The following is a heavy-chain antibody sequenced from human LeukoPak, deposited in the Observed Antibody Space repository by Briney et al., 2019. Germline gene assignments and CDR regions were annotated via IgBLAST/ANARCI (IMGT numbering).Heavy chain of an antibody. V-gene: IGHV4-59*01. CDR1: GGSISSYY. J-gene: IGHJ3*02. Sequence: SETLSLTCTVSGGSISSYYWSWIWQPPRKGLEWIGYIYYSGSTNYNPSLKRRVTISVDTSKNQFSLKLSSVTAADTAVYYCAREERWLQKRGPYDAFDIWGQGTMVTVSS. D-gene: IGHD5-24*01. CDR2: IYYSGST. CDR3: AREERWLQKRGPYDAFDI.